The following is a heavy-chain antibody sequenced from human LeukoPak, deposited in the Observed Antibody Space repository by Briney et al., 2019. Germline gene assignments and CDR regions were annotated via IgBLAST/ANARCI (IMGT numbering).Heavy chain of an antibody. CDR3: AKVQAYYDFWSGYYRGGVVRY. J-gene: IGHJ4*02. CDR2: ISGSGGST. CDR1: GFTFSTYG. V-gene: IGHV3-23*01. Sequence: GGSLRLSCAVSGFTFSTYGMTWVRQAPGKGLEWVSTISGSGGSTRYADSVKGRFTISRDNSKNTLYLQMNSLRAEDTAVCYCAKVQAYYDFWSGYYRGGVVRYWGQGTLVTVSS. D-gene: IGHD3-3*01.